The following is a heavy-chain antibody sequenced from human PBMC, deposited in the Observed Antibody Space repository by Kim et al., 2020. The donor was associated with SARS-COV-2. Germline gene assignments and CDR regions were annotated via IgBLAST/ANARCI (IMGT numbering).Heavy chain of an antibody. Sequence: GGSLRLSCAASGFTFSNAWMSWVRQAPGKGLEWVGCIKSKTDGGTKDYAAPVKGRFTISRDDSKNTLHLQMNSLKTEDTAEYYGTTGGGVWGQGTTVTV. CDR2: IKSKTDGGTK. J-gene: IGHJ6*02. CDR1: GFTFSNAW. V-gene: IGHV3-15*01. CDR3: TTGGGV. D-gene: IGHD3-16*01.